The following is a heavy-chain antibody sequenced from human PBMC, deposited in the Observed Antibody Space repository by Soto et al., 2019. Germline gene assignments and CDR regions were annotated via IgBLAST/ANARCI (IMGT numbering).Heavy chain of an antibody. CDR2: ISGSGGST. J-gene: IGHJ4*02. D-gene: IGHD6-19*01. V-gene: IGHV3-23*01. Sequence: QSGGSLRLSCAASGFTFSSYAMSWVRQAPGKGLEWISAISGSGGSTYYADSVKGRFTISRDNSKNTLYLQMNSLRAEDTAVYYCAKDQSSGWLEQGFDYWGQGTLVTVSS. CDR1: GFTFSSYA. CDR3: AKDQSSGWLEQGFDY.